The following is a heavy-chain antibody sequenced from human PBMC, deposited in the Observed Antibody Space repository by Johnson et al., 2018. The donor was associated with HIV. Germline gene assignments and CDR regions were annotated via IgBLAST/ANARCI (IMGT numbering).Heavy chain of an antibody. Sequence: VQLVESGGGVVQPGGSLRLSCAASGFTFSSYDMHWVRQATGKGLEWVSGISWNSGNIGYADSVKGRFTISRDNAKNSLYLQMNSLRAEDTALYYCARDSYGGAFDIWGQGTMVTVSS. V-gene: IGHV3-9*01. CDR2: ISWNSGNI. J-gene: IGHJ3*02. CDR1: GFTFSSYD. D-gene: IGHD3-16*01. CDR3: ARDSYGGAFDI.